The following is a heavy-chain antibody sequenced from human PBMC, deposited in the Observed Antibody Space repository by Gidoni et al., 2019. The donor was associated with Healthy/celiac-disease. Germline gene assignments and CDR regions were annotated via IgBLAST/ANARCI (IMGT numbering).Heavy chain of an antibody. CDR2: ISYEGSNK. J-gene: IGHJ4*02. V-gene: IGHV3-30*18. D-gene: IGHD2-2*02. Sequence: QVQLVESGGGVVQPGRSLRLSCAASGFTFSSYGMHWVRQAPGKGLEWVAVISYEGSNKYYADAVKGRFTISRDNSKNTLYLQMNSLRAEDTAVYYCAKLPYCSSTSCYTDDYWGQGTLVTVSS. CDR1: GFTFSSYG. CDR3: AKLPYCSSTSCYTDDY.